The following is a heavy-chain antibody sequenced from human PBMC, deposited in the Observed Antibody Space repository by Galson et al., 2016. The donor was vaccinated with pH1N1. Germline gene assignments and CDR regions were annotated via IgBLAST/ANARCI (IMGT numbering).Heavy chain of an antibody. CDR3: VREDIVVGEGWHHGMDA. CDR1: GVSISRHY. D-gene: IGHD2-2*01. V-gene: IGHV4-4*07. CDR2: LYKSGST. J-gene: IGHJ6*02. Sequence: ETLSLTCSVSGVSISRHYWSWIRQPAGKGLEWIGRLYKSGSTKYNSSLKSRVTMSGDKSKNQFSLKLTSVTAADTAVYYCVREDIVVGEGWHHGMDAWGLGTTVTVSS.